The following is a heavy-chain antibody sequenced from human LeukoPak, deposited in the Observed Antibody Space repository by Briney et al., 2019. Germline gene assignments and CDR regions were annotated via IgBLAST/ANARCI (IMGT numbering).Heavy chain of an antibody. CDR1: EFIFSDYW. CDR3: ARDNGGWFDS. CDR2: IKQGGREE. Sequence: GGSLRLSCAASEFIFSDYWMSWVRQAPGKGLEWVANIKQGGREEKYVGSVKGRFAISRDDAKSTLYLQLDSLSGDDTAVYYCARDNGGWFDSWGRGTLVTVSS. D-gene: IGHD3-10*01. V-gene: IGHV3-7*03. J-gene: IGHJ5*01.